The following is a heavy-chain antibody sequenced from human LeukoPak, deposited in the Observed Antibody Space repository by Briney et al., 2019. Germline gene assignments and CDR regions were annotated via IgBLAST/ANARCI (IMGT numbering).Heavy chain of an antibody. Sequence: GGSLRLFCAASGFIFSNAWMSWVRQAPGRGLEGVGRIKSKTDGGTPDYAAPVKGRFTISRDDSTDTLYLQMNSLKPEDTAVYYCTTWVFLDAFDIWGQGTMVTVSS. CDR2: IKSKTDGGTP. CDR3: TTWVFLDAFDI. V-gene: IGHV3-15*01. CDR1: GFIFSNAW. D-gene: IGHD2-8*01. J-gene: IGHJ3*02.